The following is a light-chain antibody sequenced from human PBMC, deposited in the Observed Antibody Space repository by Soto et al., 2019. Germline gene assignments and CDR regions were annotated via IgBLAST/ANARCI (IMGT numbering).Light chain of an antibody. J-gene: IGKJ1*01. CDR3: QKYNNGXPWT. V-gene: IGKV3D-15*01. Sequence: DIVMTQSPATLSVSPGERATLSCRAIQSIRTDLDWYQQKSGQGHRLLIYDASTRATGIPARFSGSGSGTEFTITISSMQSEDFAVYYCQKYNNGXPWTCGQGTKV. CDR1: QSIRTD. CDR2: DAS.